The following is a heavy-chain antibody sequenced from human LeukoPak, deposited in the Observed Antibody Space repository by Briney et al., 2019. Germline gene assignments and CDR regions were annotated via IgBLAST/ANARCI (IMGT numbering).Heavy chain of an antibody. Sequence: SETLSLTCTVSGASISSYYWSWIRQPPGKGLEWIGYIYYSGSINYNPSLESRVTTSVDTSKNQFPLKLSSVTAADTAVYYCARGPVTPNYFDYWGQGTLVTVSS. J-gene: IGHJ4*02. D-gene: IGHD1-14*01. CDR1: GASISSYY. CDR3: ARGPVTPNYFDY. CDR2: IYYSGSI. V-gene: IGHV4-59*01.